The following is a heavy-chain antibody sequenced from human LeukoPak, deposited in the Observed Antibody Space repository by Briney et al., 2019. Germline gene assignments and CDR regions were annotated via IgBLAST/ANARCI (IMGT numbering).Heavy chain of an antibody. CDR1: GGSISNGSYY. Sequence: SQTLSLTCTVSGGSISNGSYYWSWIRQPAGKGLEWIGRIYTSGSTNYNPSLKSRVTISVDTSKNQFSLKLSSVTAADTAVYYCARGYYYDSSGYYGYCFDYWGQGTLVTVSS. CDR2: IYTSGST. CDR3: ARGYYYDSSGYYGYCFDY. V-gene: IGHV4-61*02. D-gene: IGHD3-22*01. J-gene: IGHJ4*02.